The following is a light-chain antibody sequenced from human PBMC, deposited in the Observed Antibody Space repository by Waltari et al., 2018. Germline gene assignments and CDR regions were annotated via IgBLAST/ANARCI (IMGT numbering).Light chain of an antibody. CDR2: LNSDGSH. J-gene: IGLJ3*02. Sequence: QLVLTQSPSASASLGASVKLTCTLSSGHSSYAIAWHQQQPEKGPRYLMKLNSDGSHSKGDGIPDRFSGSSSWAERYLTISSLQSEDEADYYCQTWGTGTLVFGGGTKLTVL. CDR1: SGHSSYA. CDR3: QTWGTGTLV. V-gene: IGLV4-69*01.